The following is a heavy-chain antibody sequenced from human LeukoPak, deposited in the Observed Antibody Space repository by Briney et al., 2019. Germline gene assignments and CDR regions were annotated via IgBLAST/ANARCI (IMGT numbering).Heavy chain of an antibody. CDR1: GGSFSGYY. D-gene: IGHD2-15*01. V-gene: IGHV4-34*01. J-gene: IGHJ4*02. CDR2: INHSGST. CDR3: ARHRRSKKRYCSGGSCYYYFDY. Sequence: SETLSLPCAVYGGSFSGYYWSWIRQPPGKGLEWIGEINHSGSTNYNPSLKSRVTISVDTSKNQFSLKLSSVTAADTAVYYCARHRRSKKRYCSGGSCYYYFDYWGQGTLVTVSS.